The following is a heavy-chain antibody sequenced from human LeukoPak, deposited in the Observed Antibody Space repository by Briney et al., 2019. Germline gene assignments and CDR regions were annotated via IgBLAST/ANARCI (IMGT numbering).Heavy chain of an antibody. CDR3: ARGGIGFDY. J-gene: IGHJ4*02. CDR2: LYSGGST. D-gene: IGHD6-13*01. Sequence: GGSLRLSCAASGFTISFNYMSWVRQSPGKGLERVSVLYSGGSTDYADSVKGRFTISRDRSKNTLFLEMNSLRAEDTAVYYCARGGIGFDYWGQGTLVTVSS. CDR1: GFTISFNY. V-gene: IGHV3-66*01.